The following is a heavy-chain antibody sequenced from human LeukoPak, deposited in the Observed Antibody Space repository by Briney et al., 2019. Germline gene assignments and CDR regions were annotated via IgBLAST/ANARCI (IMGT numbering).Heavy chain of an antibody. D-gene: IGHD3-10*01. J-gene: IGHJ6*03. CDR3: ARNEVHRGAPPYYMDV. V-gene: IGHV1-18*01. Sequence: GSVKVSRKASGFNLISYAIGWVRQAPGQGVEWMGSDSAYSGETNYAPKLQGRVTMTADTSTSTAYMELRSLRSDDTAVYYCARNEVHRGAPPYYMDVWGKGTTVTIS. CDR1: GFNLISYA. CDR2: DSAYSGET.